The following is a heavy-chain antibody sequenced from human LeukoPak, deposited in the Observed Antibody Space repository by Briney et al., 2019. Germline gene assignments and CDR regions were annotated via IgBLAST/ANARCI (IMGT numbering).Heavy chain of an antibody. CDR3: ARGRVSSSTWYSTYYYFFYMDF. CDR1: DDSITMYY. CDR2: VDHTGST. J-gene: IGHJ6*03. D-gene: IGHD4-11*01. Sequence: PSETLSLTCTVSDDSITMYYWTWLRQPPGKGLEWIGYVDHTGSTKFNPSLNGRVSISRDTSNNFFSLRLRSVTAADTAVYFCARGRVSSSTWYSTYYYFFYMDFWGKGTTVTVSS. V-gene: IGHV4-59*01.